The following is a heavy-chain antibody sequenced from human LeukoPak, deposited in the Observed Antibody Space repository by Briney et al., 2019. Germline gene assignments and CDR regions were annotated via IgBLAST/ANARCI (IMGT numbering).Heavy chain of an antibody. J-gene: IGHJ6*03. V-gene: IGHV1-69*13. Sequence: GASVKVSCKASGGTFSSYAISWVRQAPGQGVEWMGGIIPIFGTANYAQKFQGRVTITADESTSTAYMELSSLRSDDTAVYYCARGAVDYYMDVWGKGTTVTVSS. CDR2: IIPIFGTA. CDR1: GGTFSSYA. CDR3: ARGAVDYYMDV.